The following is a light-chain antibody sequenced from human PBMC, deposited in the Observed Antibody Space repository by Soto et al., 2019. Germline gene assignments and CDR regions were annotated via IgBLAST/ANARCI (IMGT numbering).Light chain of an antibody. CDR1: TSNIGTFY. CDR2: RGD. Sequence: QSVLTQPPSASWTPGQTVTISCSGSTSNIGTFYVYWYQHLPGTAPKLLIYRGDQRASGVPDRFSGSKSGTSASLAINGLRVDAEDDYYCAAGDVNLKSEVFGGGTKVTVL. V-gene: IGLV1-47*02. J-gene: IGLJ2*01. CDR3: AAGDVNLKSEV.